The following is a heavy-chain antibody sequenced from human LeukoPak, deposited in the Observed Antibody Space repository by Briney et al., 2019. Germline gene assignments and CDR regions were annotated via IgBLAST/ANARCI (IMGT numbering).Heavy chain of an antibody. V-gene: IGHV4-4*07. CDR1: GGSISSYY. Sequence: SETLSLTCTVSGGSISSYYWSWIRQPAGKGLEWVGRIYTSGSTNYNPSLKSRVTMSVDTSKNQFSLKLSSVTAADTAVYYCARGYCSGGSCYQKPYWYFDLWGRGTLVTVSS. J-gene: IGHJ2*01. CDR3: ARGYCSGGSCYQKPYWYFDL. D-gene: IGHD2-15*01. CDR2: IYTSGST.